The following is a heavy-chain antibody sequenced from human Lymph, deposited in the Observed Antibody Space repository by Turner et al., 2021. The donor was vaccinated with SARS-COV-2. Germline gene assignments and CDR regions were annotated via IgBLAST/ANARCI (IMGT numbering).Heavy chain of an antibody. CDR2: ISYDGSNK. CDR3: AKEGEWEFYGGGLDV. D-gene: IGHD1-26*01. CDR1: GFTFSTYG. J-gene: IGHJ6*02. V-gene: IGHV3-30*18. Sequence: QVQLVASGGGVVQPGRSLRLSCVDCGFTFSTYGMHWVRQAPGKGLEWVSVISYDGSNKYYADSVKGRFTISRDNSTNTLHLQMNSLRAEDTAVYYCAKEGEWEFYGGGLDVWGQGTTVTVSS.